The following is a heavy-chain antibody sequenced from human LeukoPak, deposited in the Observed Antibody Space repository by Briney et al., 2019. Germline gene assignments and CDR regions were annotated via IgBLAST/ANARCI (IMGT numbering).Heavy chain of an antibody. D-gene: IGHD3-10*01. Sequence: ASAKVSCKASGYTFTSYGISWVRQAPGQGLEWMGWISAYNGNTNYAQKLQGRVTMTTDTSTSTCYMELRSLRSDDTAVYYCARAPNYSSSGSPFWEVWGQGTLVTVSS. CDR1: GYTFTSYG. J-gene: IGHJ4*02. CDR3: ARAPNYSSSGSPFWEV. CDR2: ISAYNGNT. V-gene: IGHV1-18*01.